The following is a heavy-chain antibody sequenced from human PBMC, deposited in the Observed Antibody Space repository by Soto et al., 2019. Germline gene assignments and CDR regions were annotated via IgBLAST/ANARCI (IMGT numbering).Heavy chain of an antibody. CDR1: GGTFSSYA. V-gene: IGHV1-69*13. Sequence: SVKVSCKASGGTFSSYAISWVRQAPGQGLEWMGGIIPIFGTANYAQKFQGRVTITADESTSTAYMELSSLRSEDTAVYYCARDIVGVPATVGVYYGMDVWGQGTTVTVSS. CDR2: IIPIFGTA. CDR3: ARDIVGVPATVGVYYGMDV. J-gene: IGHJ6*02. D-gene: IGHD2-2*01.